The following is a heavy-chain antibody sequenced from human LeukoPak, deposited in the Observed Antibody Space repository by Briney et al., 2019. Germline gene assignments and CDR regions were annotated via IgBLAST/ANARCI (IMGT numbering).Heavy chain of an antibody. CDR3: AKADSSGYYYAISYFDY. J-gene: IGHJ4*02. CDR1: GFTLSSYA. CDR2: ISGSGGST. Sequence: GGSLRLSCAASGFTLSSYAMSWVRQAPGKGLEWVSAISGSGGSTYYADSVKGRFTISRDNSKNTLYLQMNSLRAEDTAVYYCAKADSSGYYYAISYFDYWGQGTLVTVSS. V-gene: IGHV3-23*01. D-gene: IGHD3-22*01.